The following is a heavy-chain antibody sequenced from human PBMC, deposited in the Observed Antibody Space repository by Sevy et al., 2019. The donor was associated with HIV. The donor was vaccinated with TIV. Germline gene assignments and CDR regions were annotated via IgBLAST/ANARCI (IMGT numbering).Heavy chain of an antibody. CDR2: IKQDGSEK. J-gene: IGHJ6*02. Sequence: GGSLRLSCAASGFTFSSYWMSWVRQAPGKGLEWVANIKQDGSEKYYVDSVKSRFTISRDNAKNSLYLQMNSLGAEDTAVCYCARTPFLGYFDGSHYYGMDVWGQGTTVTASS. CDR3: ARTPFLGYFDGSHYYGMDV. V-gene: IGHV3-7*01. CDR1: GFTFSSYW. D-gene: IGHD3-9*01.